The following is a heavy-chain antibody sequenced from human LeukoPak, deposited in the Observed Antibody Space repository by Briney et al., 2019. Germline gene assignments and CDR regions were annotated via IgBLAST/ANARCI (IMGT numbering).Heavy chain of an antibody. V-gene: IGHV1-3*01. CDR1: GYSFTDYT. CDR3: ARAGNAWSNAFDV. D-gene: IGHD2-8*02. J-gene: IGHJ3*01. Sequence: ASVKASCKASGYSFTDYTLHWVRQAPGQSLEWMGWINLGTGSTKYLQKVQDRVTMTWDTSATTAYMEVTSLKSEDTAVYYCARAGNAWSNAFDVWGQGTMLTVSS. CDR2: INLGTGST.